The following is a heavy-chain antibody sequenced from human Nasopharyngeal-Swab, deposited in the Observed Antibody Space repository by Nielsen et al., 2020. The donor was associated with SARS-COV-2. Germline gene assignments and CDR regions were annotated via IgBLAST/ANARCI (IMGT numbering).Heavy chain of an antibody. V-gene: IGHV3-21*01. J-gene: IGHJ6*02. CDR2: ISGDSSYI. Sequence: WIRQPPGKGLEWVSSISGDSSYIYVADSVKGRFTISRDSARNSLHLEMNNLRVEDTAVYYCARGPGDGMDVWGQGTTVTVSS. D-gene: IGHD3-10*01. CDR3: ARGPGDGMDV.